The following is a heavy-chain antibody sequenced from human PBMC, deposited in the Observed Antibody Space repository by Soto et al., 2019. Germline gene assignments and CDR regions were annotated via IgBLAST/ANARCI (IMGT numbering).Heavy chain of an antibody. CDR2: IGGSGGST. J-gene: IGHJ5*02. CDR1: GFTFSSYA. Sequence: GGSLRLSCAASGFTFSSYAMSWVRQAPGKGLEWVSAIGGSGGSTYYADSVKGRFTISRDNSKNTLYLQMNSLRAEDTAVYYCANRHGDYVGDWLDPWGQGTLVTVSS. D-gene: IGHD4-17*01. V-gene: IGHV3-23*01. CDR3: ANRHGDYVGDWLDP.